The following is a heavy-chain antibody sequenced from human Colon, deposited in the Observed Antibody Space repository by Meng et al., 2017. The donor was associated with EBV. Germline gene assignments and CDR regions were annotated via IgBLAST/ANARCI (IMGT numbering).Heavy chain of an antibody. CDR1: GGAFSGYY. V-gene: IGHV4-34*01. D-gene: IGHD1-26*01. Sequence: QVQRGGAGSVEPSETLSLHCAVYGGAFSGYYWSWIRQPPEKGLEWIGEINHSGSTNYNPSLKSRVTISVDTSKKQSSLKLSSVTAADTAVYYCARGPGGSYYLYYFDYWGQGTLVTVSS. CDR3: ARGPGGSYYLYYFDY. J-gene: IGHJ4*01. CDR2: INHSGST.